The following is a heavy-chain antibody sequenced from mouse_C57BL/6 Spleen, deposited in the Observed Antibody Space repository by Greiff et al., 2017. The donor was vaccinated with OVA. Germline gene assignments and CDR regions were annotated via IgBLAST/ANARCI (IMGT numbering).Heavy chain of an antibody. J-gene: IGHJ2*01. Sequence: VQLKESGPELVKPGASVKMSCKASGYTFTDYNMHWVKQSHGKSLEWIGYINPNNGGTSYNQKFKGKATLTVNKSSSTAYMELRSLTSEDSAVYYCARWGTVVAPDYWGQGTTLTVSS. CDR1: GYTFTDYN. CDR3: ARWGTVVAPDY. V-gene: IGHV1-22*01. D-gene: IGHD1-1*01. CDR2: INPNNGGT.